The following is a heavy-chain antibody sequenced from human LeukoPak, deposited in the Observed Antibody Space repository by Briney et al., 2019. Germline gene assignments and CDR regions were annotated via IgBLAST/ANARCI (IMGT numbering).Heavy chain of an antibody. J-gene: IGHJ5*02. Sequence: SETLSLTCTVSGGSISSSSYYWGWIRQPPGKGLEWIGSIYYSGSTYYNPSLKSRVTISVDTSKNQFSLKLSSVTAADTAVYYCARSPMVRGVIINWFDPWGQGTLVTVSS. CDR1: GGSISSSSYY. CDR3: ARSPMVRGVIINWFDP. D-gene: IGHD3-10*01. V-gene: IGHV4-39*07. CDR2: IYYSGST.